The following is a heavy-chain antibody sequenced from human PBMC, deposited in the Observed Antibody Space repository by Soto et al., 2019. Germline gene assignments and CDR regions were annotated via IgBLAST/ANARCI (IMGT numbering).Heavy chain of an antibody. CDR1: GFTFTSSA. J-gene: IGHJ6*02. Sequence: PSVKVSCKASGFTFTSSAVQWVRQARGQRLEWIGWIVVGSGNTNYAQKFQERVTITRDMSTSTAYMELSSLRSEDTAVYYCAAAGYSSSWYTAERNYYYYYGMDVWGQGTTVTVSS. CDR3: AAAGYSSSWYTAERNYYYYYGMDV. D-gene: IGHD6-13*01. V-gene: IGHV1-58*01. CDR2: IVVGSGNT.